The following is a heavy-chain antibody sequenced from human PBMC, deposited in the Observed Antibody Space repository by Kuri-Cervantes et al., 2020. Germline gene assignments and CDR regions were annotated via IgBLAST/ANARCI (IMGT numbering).Heavy chain of an antibody. Sequence: SETLSLTCTVSGGSISSSSYYWGWIRRPPGKGLEWIGSIYYSGSTYYNPSLKSRVTISVDTSKNQFSLKLSSVTAADTAVYYCARHGTSYGSGSPEIDYWGQGTLVTVSS. V-gene: IGHV4-39*01. CDR1: GGSISSSSYY. CDR3: ARHGTSYGSGSPEIDY. D-gene: IGHD3-10*01. J-gene: IGHJ4*02. CDR2: IYYSGST.